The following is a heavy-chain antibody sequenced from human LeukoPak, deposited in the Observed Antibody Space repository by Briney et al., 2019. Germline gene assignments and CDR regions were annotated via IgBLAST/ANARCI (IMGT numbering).Heavy chain of an antibody. V-gene: IGHV2-70*11. CDR2: IDWDDDK. CDR3: ARLATYYDFWRRTYYYYGMDV. CDR1: GFSLSTSGMC. D-gene: IGHD3-3*01. Sequence: SGPTLVNPPQTLTLTCTFSGFSLSTSGMCVSWIRQPPGKALEWLARIDWDDDKYYSTSLKTRLTISKDTSKNQVVLTMTNMDPVDTATYYCARLATYYDFWRRTYYYYGMDVWGQGTTVTVSS. J-gene: IGHJ6*02.